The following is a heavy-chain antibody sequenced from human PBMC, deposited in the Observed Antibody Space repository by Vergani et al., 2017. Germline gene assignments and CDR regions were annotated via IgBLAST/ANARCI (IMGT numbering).Heavy chain of an antibody. CDR2: TWYDGNNK. CDR3: AREGGIAVADSFDY. CDR1: GFTFNQYG. Sequence: QVQLVESGGGVVQPGRSLRLSCAASGFTFNQYGMHWVRQAPGKGLEWVAVTWYDGNNKQYADSVKGRFTISRDNSKNTLYLQMNSLRAEDTAVYYCAREGGIAVADSFDYWGQGTLVTVSS. J-gene: IGHJ4*02. D-gene: IGHD6-19*01. V-gene: IGHV3-33*01.